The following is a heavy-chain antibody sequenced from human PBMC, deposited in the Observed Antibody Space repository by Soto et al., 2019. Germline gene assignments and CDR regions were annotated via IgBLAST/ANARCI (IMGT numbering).Heavy chain of an antibody. CDR1: GFTFSSYG. Sequence: QVQLVESGGGVVQPGRSLRLSCAASGFTFSSYGMHWVRQAPGKGLEWVAVIWYDGSNKYYADSVKGRFTISRDHSKNTLYLQMNNLSAEETAVSYCARDGGNWDIYWYLDLRGRGSLVTVSS. J-gene: IGHJ2*01. D-gene: IGHD7-27*01. CDR2: IWYDGSNK. V-gene: IGHV3-33*01. CDR3: ARDGGNWDIYWYLDL.